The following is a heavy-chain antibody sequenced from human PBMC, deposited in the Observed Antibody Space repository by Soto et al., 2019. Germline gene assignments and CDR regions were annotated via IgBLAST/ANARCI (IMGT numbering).Heavy chain of an antibody. D-gene: IGHD6-19*01. Sequence: QVQLVQSGAEVKKPGASVKVSCKASGYTFISYGITWVRQAPAQGLEWMGWISAYNGNTNYAQKFQGRFTITTDTSASTAYMELRRLRFDDTAMYYCARDLVAGASHGMDVWGQGTTVTVSS. CDR3: ARDLVAGASHGMDV. CDR1: GYTFISYG. V-gene: IGHV1-18*04. J-gene: IGHJ6*02. CDR2: ISAYNGNT.